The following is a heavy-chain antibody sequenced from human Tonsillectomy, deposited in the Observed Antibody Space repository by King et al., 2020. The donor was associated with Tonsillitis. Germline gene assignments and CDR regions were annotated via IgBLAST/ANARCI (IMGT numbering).Heavy chain of an antibody. CDR1: GYTFTSYY. D-gene: IGHD3-9*01. V-gene: IGHV1-46*03. Sequence: VQLVQSGAEVKKPGASVKVSCKASGYTFTSYYMHWVRQAPGQGLEWMGIINPSGGSTSYAQKFQGRVTMTRDTSTSTVYMELSSLGSEDTAVYYCARVPSGASLRYFDWLLAYFDYWGQGTLVTVSS. CDR3: ARVPSGASLRYFDWLLAYFDY. CDR2: INPSGGST. J-gene: IGHJ4*02.